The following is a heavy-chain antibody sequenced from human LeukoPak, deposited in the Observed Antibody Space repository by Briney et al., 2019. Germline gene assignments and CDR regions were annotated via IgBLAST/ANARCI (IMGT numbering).Heavy chain of an antibody. V-gene: IGHV1-18*01. Sequence: ASVKVSCKASGYTFTSYGISWVRQAPGQGLEWMGWISAYNGNTNYAQKLQGRVTMTTDTSTSTAYMELRSLRSDDTAVYYCARGVWQWLVPGRYFDYWGQGTLVTVSS. CDR3: ARGVWQWLVPGRYFDY. CDR2: ISAYNGNT. D-gene: IGHD6-19*01. CDR1: GYTFTSYG. J-gene: IGHJ4*02.